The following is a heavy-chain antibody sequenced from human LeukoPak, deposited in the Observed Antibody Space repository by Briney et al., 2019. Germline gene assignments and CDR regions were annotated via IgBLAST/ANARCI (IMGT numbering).Heavy chain of an antibody. CDR3: ARARYYYDSSGYYLDY. CDR1: GFTFSSYG. J-gene: IGHJ4*02. V-gene: IGHV3-30*03. CDR2: ISYDGSNK. D-gene: IGHD3-22*01. Sequence: PGRSLRLSCAASGFTFSSYGMHWVRQAPGKGLEWVAVISYDGSNKYYADSVKGRFTISRDNSKNTLHLQMNSLRAEDTAVYYCARARYYYDSSGYYLDYWGQGTLVTVSS.